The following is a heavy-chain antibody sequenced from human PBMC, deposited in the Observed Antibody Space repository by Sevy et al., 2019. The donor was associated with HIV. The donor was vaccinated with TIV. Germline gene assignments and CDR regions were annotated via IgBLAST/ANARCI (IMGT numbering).Heavy chain of an antibody. V-gene: IGHV3-48*02. CDR1: GFTFSSYS. D-gene: IGHD5-12*01. J-gene: IGHJ6*02. CDR2: ISSSSSTI. Sequence: GGSLRLSCAASGFTFSSYSMNWVRQAPGKGLEWVSYISSSSSTIYYADSVKGRFTISRDNAKNSLYLQMNSLRDEDTAVYDCARDYRGYDSYYYGMDVWGQGTTVTVSS. CDR3: ARDYRGYDSYYYGMDV.